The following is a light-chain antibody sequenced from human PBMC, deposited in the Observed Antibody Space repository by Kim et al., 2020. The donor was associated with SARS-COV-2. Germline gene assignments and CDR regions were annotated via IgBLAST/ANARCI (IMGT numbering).Light chain of an antibody. CDR3: QQHDRYPLT. V-gene: IGKV1-5*03. J-gene: IGKJ4*01. Sequence: ASVGDKVTITCRASQSISDWLAWYQQKPGKAPKVLIYKASTLKSGVPSRFSGSRSGTEFTLTISSLQPDDFATYYCQQHDRYPLTFGGGTKVDIK. CDR1: QSISDW. CDR2: KAS.